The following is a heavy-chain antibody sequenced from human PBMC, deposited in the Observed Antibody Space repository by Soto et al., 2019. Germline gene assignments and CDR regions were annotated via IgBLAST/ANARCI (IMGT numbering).Heavy chain of an antibody. CDR1: GFTVSSNY. CDR3: ARRGYCSGGSCYSGSRSSWYFDL. J-gene: IGHJ2*01. D-gene: IGHD2-15*01. CDR2: IYSGGST. V-gene: IGHV3-53*04. Sequence: EVQLVESGGGLVQPGGSLRLSCAASGFTVSSNYMSWVRQAPGKGLEWVSVIYSGGSTYYADSVKGRFIISSNNSKNTLELQMNSLRDEDTAVYYCARRGYCSGGSCYSGSRSSWYFDLRGRGTLVTVSS.